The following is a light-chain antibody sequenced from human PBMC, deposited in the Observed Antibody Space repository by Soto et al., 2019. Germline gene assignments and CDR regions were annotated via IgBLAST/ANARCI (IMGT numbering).Light chain of an antibody. CDR1: QSVSNNY. Sequence: EIVITQSPVTLSLSPGERATLSCRASQSVSNNYLAWYQQKPGQAPRLLIYGASNRATGIPDRFSGSGSGTDFTLTISRLEPEDFAVYDCQQYGSSGTFGQGTKVDIK. CDR3: QQYGSSGT. CDR2: GAS. J-gene: IGKJ1*01. V-gene: IGKV3-20*01.